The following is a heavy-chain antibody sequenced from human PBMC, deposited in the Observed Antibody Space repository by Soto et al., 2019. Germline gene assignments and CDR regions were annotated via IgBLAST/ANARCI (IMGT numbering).Heavy chain of an antibody. J-gene: IGHJ3*02. D-gene: IGHD6-13*01. CDR3: ATGQQVRMADI. V-gene: IGHV3-11*03. CDR1: GFTVSGNY. Sequence: PGGCLRLSCAASGFTVSGNYMGWIHQPPGKGLEWISYISGDSSDTEHADSVKGRFTISRDNAKNSLYLQMNSLRAEDTAVYFCATGQQVRMADIWGQGTMVTVSS. CDR2: ISGDSSDT.